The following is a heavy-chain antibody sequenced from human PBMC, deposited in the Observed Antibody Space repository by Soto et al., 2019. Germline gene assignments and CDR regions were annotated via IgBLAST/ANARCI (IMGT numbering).Heavy chain of an antibody. Sequence: WSLRLSCAASGFTVSSNYMSWVRQAPGKGLEWVSVIYSGGSTYYADSVKGRFTISRDNSKNTLYLQMNSLRAEDTAVYYCARALRFLEWFLAPGYYGMDVWGQGTTVTVSS. CDR1: GFTVSSNY. V-gene: IGHV3-53*01. D-gene: IGHD3-3*01. J-gene: IGHJ6*02. CDR2: IYSGGST. CDR3: ARALRFLEWFLAPGYYGMDV.